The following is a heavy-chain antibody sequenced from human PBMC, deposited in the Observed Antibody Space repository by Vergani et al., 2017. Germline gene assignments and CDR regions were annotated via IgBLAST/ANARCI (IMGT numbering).Heavy chain of an antibody. J-gene: IGHJ5*02. Sequence: QLQLQESGPGLVKPSETLYLTCTVSGGSISSSSYYWGWIRQPPGKGLEWIGSIYYSGSTYYNPSLKSRVTISVDTSKNQFSLKLSSVTAADTAVYYCARGVERNWFDPWGQGTLVTVSS. D-gene: IGHD1-1*01. CDR1: GGSISSSSYY. CDR2: IYYSGST. CDR3: ARGVERNWFDP. V-gene: IGHV4-39*07.